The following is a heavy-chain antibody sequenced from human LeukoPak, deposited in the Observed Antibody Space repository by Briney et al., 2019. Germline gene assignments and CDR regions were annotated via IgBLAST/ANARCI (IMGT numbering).Heavy chain of an antibody. J-gene: IGHJ4*02. CDR3: SKWKAIVLVPAARSPIDY. D-gene: IGHD2-2*01. Sequence: GGSLRLSCAASGFTFNNYGMSWVRQAPGKGLEWVSAISGGGVTTYYADSVKGRFTISRDNSKNTLYLQTNSLRAEDTAVYYCSKWKAIVLVPAARSPIDYWGQGTLVTVSS. CDR1: GFTFNNYG. CDR2: ISGGGVTT. V-gene: IGHV3-23*01.